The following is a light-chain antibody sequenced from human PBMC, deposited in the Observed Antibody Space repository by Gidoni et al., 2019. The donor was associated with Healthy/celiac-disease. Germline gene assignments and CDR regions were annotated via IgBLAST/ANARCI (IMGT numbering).Light chain of an antibody. J-gene: IGKJ4*01. Sequence: DIQITQSPSTLSASVGDRVTITCRASQSISSWLAWYQQKPGKAPKLLIYKASSLESGVPSRGSGSGSGTEFTLTISSLQPDDFATYYCQQYNSDPITFXGXTKVEIK. CDR2: KAS. CDR3: QQYNSDPIT. V-gene: IGKV1-5*03. CDR1: QSISSW.